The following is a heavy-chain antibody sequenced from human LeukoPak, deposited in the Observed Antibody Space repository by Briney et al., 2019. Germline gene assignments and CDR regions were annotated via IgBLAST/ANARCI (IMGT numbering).Heavy chain of an antibody. V-gene: IGHV4-34*01. Sequence: RSETLSLTCAVYGGSFSGYYWSWIRQPPGKGLEWIGEINHSGSTNYNPSLKSRVTISVDTSKNQFSLKLSSVTAADTAVYYCARAPHFFDTSGSRYYFDYWGQGALVTVSS. D-gene: IGHD3-22*01. J-gene: IGHJ4*02. CDR3: ARAPHFFDTSGSRYYFDY. CDR1: GGSFSGYY. CDR2: INHSGST.